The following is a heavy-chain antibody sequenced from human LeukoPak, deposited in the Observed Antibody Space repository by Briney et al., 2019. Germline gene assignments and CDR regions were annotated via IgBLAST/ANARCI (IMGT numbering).Heavy chain of an antibody. CDR3: ARGITMVRGAYNWFDP. Sequence: SETLSLTCTVSGGSISSSSYYWGWIRQPPGNGLEWIGSIYYSGSTYYNPSLKSRVTISVDTSKNQFSLKLSSVTAADTAVYYCARGITMVRGAYNWFDPWGQGTLVTVSS. CDR2: IYYSGST. J-gene: IGHJ5*02. V-gene: IGHV4-39*01. D-gene: IGHD3-10*01. CDR1: GGSISSSSYY.